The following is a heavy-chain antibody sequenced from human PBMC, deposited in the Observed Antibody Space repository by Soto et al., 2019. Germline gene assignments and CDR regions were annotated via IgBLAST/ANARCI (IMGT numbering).Heavy chain of an antibody. CDR3: ERPGRITMVRGGIIPKDHYFYMDF. V-gene: IGHV3-21*01. CDR2: IRSSSSYI. CDR1: GFTFSSYS. D-gene: IGHD3-10*01. J-gene: IGHJ6*03. Sequence: RGSLRLSCAASGFTFSSYSMNWVRQAPGKGLEWVPSIRSSSSYIYYADSVKGRFTISRDNAKNSLYLQMNSLRAEETHVYYCERPGRITMVRGGIIPKDHYFYMDFWGKGTTVTVSS.